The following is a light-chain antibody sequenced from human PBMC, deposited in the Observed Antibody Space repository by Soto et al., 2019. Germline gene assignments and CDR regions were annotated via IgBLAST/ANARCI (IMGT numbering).Light chain of an antibody. J-gene: IGLJ2*01. CDR2: EVS. V-gene: IGLV2-8*01. Sequence: QSALTQPPSASGSPGQSVTISCTGTSSDVGGYNYVSWYQQHPGKAPKLMIYEVSKRPSGVPDRFSGSKSGNTASLTVSGLQAEDEAHYYCSSYAGSNTVVFGGGTQLTVL. CDR3: SSYAGSNTVV. CDR1: SSDVGGYNY.